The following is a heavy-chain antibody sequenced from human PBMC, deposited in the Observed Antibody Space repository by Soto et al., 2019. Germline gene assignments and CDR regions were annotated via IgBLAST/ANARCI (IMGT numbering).Heavy chain of an antibody. Sequence: LSETLSLTCTVSGASMNNYYGSWVRQPPGKGLEWIGYMYYSGGSNSNPSLKGRVTISVDTSKNQISLKLTSVTAADTAVYYCVRSGHSFGGVMWGQGTLVTVSS. J-gene: IGHJ4*02. V-gene: IGHV4-59*01. CDR1: GASMNNYY. D-gene: IGHD3-16*01. CDR2: MYYSGGS. CDR3: VRSGHSFGGVM.